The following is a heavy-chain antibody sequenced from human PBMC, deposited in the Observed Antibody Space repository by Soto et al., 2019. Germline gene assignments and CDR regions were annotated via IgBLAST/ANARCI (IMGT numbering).Heavy chain of an antibody. D-gene: IGHD6-13*01. J-gene: IGHJ3*02. CDR3: ATSGYSISDAFDI. CDR2: INPTGGST. V-gene: IGHV1-46*01. CDR1: GYTFTSYF. Sequence: ASVKVSCKASGYTFTSYFIHWVRQAPGQGLEWMGIINPTGGSTSYAQKFQGRVTMTRDTSTSTVYMELSSLRSEDTAVYYCATSGYSISDAFDIWGQGTMVTVSS.